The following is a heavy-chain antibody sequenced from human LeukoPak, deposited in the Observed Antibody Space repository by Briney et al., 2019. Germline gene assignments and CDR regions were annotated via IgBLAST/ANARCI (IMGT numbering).Heavy chain of an antibody. J-gene: IGHJ5*02. V-gene: IGHV4-38-2*02. D-gene: IGHD3-10*01. CDR1: GYSISSGYY. CDR3: ARAVVRGVKAWFDP. CDR2: INHSGST. Sequence: SETLSLTCTVSGYSISSGYYWGWIRQPPGKGLEWIGEINHSGSTNYNPSLKSRVTISVDTSKNQFSLKLSSVTAADTAVYYCARAVVRGVKAWFDPWGQGTLVTVSS.